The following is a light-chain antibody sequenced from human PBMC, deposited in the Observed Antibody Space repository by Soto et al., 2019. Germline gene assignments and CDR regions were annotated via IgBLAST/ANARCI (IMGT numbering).Light chain of an antibody. CDR1: SSNIGSHT. J-gene: IGLJ2*01. CDR2: SNT. CDR3: AAWDDSLNGVV. Sequence: QSVLTQPPSASGTPGQTIAISCSGGSSNIGSHTVNWYQQLPGTAPRLLIYSNTQRTSGVHDRFSGSKSGTSASLAISGLQSEYEGDEYCAAWDDSLNGVVFGGGTKVTVL. V-gene: IGLV1-44*01.